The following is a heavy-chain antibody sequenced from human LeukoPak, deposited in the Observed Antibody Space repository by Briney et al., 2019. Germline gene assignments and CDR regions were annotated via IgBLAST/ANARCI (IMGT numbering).Heavy chain of an antibody. Sequence: GGSLRLSCAASGFTFNNFAMSWVRQAPGKGLEWVSALSSSGIDTYYTDSVKGRFTISRDNYKNTLYLQMNSLRAEDTAVYYCAKDLTTRGSAFDHWGQGSLVTVSS. J-gene: IGHJ4*02. V-gene: IGHV3-23*01. CDR3: AKDLTTRGSAFDH. D-gene: IGHD3-16*01. CDR2: LSSSGIDT. CDR1: GFTFNNFA.